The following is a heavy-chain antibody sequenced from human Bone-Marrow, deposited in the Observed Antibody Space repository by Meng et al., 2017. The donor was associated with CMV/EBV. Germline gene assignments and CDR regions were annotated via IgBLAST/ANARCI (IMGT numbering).Heavy chain of an antibody. J-gene: IGHJ6*02. D-gene: IGHD1-26*01. CDR1: GGSVSSGSYY. CDR2: IYYSGST. Sequence: GSLRLSCTVSGGSVSSGSYYWSWIRQPPGKGLEWIGYIYYSGSTNYNPSLKSRVTISVDTSKNQFSLKLSSVTAADTAVYYCAAWEAYYYGMDVWGLGTTVTVSS. V-gene: IGHV4-61*01. CDR3: AAWEAYYYGMDV.